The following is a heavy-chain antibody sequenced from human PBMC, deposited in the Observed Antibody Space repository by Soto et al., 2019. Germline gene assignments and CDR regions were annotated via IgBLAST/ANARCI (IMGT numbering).Heavy chain of an antibody. V-gene: IGHV1-46*03. CDR2: INPSGGST. CDR3: ASNGLEGERVRFLEWLPYYGMDV. CDR1: GYTFTSYY. Sequence: ASVKVSCKASGYTFTSYYMHWVRQAPGQGLEWMGIINPSGGSTSYAQKFQGRVTMTRDTSTSTVYMELSSLRSEDTAVYYCASNGLEGERVRFLEWLPYYGMDVWGQGTTVTVSS. J-gene: IGHJ6*02. D-gene: IGHD3-3*01.